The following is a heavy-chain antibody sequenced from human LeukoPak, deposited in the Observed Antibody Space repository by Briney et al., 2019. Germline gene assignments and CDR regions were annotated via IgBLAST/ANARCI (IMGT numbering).Heavy chain of an antibody. CDR1: GGSISGYY. Sequence: PSETLSLTGTGSGGSISGYYWTWIRQPPGKGLEWIGFISYSGSNSYKPSLKSRVSISIDTSKNQLSLKLTSVTTADTAVYYCAKHRIGRAYHGGNAFDIWGQGAMVTVSS. V-gene: IGHV4-59*01. CDR3: AKHRIGRAYHGGNAFDI. J-gene: IGHJ3*02. D-gene: IGHD2-15*01. CDR2: ISYSGSN.